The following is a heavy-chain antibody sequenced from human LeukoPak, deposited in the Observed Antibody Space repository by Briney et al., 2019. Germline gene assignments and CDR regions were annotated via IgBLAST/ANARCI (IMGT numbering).Heavy chain of an antibody. J-gene: IGHJ4*02. CDR1: GFTFSSYA. CDR3: AKDQYGGNPQYYFDY. V-gene: IGHV3-23*01. D-gene: IGHD4-23*01. Sequence: PGGSLRLSCAASGFTFSSYAMSWVRQAPGKGLDWVSAISGSGGNTYYADSVKGRFTISRDNSKNTLYLQMNSLRAEDTAVYYCAKDQYGGNPQYYFDYWGQGTQVTVSS. CDR2: ISGSGGNT.